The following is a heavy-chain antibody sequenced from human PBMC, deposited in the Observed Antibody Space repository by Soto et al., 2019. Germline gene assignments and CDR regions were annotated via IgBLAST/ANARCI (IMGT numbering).Heavy chain of an antibody. CDR2: IYYRGNA. CDR1: DDSINSDKYY. CDR3: ARLEGLATISYYFDF. J-gene: IGHJ4*02. V-gene: IGHV4-39*01. D-gene: IGHD3-9*01. Sequence: QLQLQESGPGLVKPSETLSLTCSVSDDSINSDKYYWGWIRQPPGKGLEWIGSIYYRGNAYYNPAPQTRVTISLDKSKIQFSLKLYSVPAADSAVSFCARLEGLATISYYFDFWGPGALVTVSS.